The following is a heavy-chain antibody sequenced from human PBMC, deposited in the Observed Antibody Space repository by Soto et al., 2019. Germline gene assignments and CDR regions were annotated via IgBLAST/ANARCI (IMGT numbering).Heavy chain of an antibody. CDR1: GFTVSSNY. CDR2: IYSGGST. D-gene: IGHD3-3*01. Sequence: GGSLRLSCAASGFTVSSNYMSWVRQAPGKGLEWVSVIYSGGSTYYADSVKGRFTISRDNSKNTLYLQMNSLRAEGTAVYYCARELSGDFWSGYYPDYGMDVWGQGTTVTVS. J-gene: IGHJ6*02. V-gene: IGHV3-53*01. CDR3: ARELSGDFWSGYYPDYGMDV.